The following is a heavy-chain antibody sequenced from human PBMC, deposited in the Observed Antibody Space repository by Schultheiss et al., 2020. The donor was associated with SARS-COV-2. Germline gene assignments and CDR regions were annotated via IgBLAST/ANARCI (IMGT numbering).Heavy chain of an antibody. Sequence: GGSLRLSCAASGFTFSNSDMSWVRQAPGKGLEWVSVISGSGGSTYYADSVKGRFTISRDNSKNTLYLQMNSLRPEDTAIYYCAKVPSIAAAGWVDYWGQGTLVTVSS. J-gene: IGHJ4*02. V-gene: IGHV3-23*01. CDR3: AKVPSIAAAGWVDY. D-gene: IGHD6-13*01. CDR1: GFTFSNSD. CDR2: ISGSGGST.